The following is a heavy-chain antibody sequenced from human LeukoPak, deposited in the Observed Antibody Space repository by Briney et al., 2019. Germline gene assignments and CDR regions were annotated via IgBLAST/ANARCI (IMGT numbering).Heavy chain of an antibody. CDR2: IIPIFGIA. CDR1: GGTFSSYA. CDR3: ARDDYGDMGRFDP. Sequence: SVKVSCKASGGTFSSYAISWVRQAPGQGLEWMGGIIPIFGIANYAQKFQGRVTITTDESTSTAYMELSSLRSEDTAVYYCARDDYGDMGRFDPWGQGTLVTVSS. V-gene: IGHV1-69*05. D-gene: IGHD4-17*01. J-gene: IGHJ5*02.